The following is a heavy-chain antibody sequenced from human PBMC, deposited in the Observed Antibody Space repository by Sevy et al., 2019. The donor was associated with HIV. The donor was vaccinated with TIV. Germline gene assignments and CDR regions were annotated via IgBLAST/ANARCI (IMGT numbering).Heavy chain of an antibody. D-gene: IGHD3-3*01. CDR3: AGESARGRGDS. Sequence: SETLTLTCTVSGGSITSLYWNWIRQPPGKGLEWMASIYYNGHINNNPSLKNRVTLSLDTSKNQFSLRLSSVTAADTAMYYCAGESARGRGDSWGQGTLVTVSS. V-gene: IGHV4-59*11. CDR1: GGSITSLY. CDR2: IYYNGHI. J-gene: IGHJ5*01.